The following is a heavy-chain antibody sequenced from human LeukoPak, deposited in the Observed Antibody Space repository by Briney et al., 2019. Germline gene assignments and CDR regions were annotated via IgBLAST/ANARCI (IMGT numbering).Heavy chain of an antibody. J-gene: IGHJ4*02. CDR2: ISTSGGST. CDR1: GFTFSSSA. V-gene: IGHV3-23*01. CDR3: ARSARLMKGVVEVTALDD. D-gene: IGHD3-3*01. Sequence: GGSLRLSCAASGFTFSSSAMSWVRQAPGKGLKWVSGISTSGGSTYYSDSVKGRFTIARDNAKNSVYLEMNSLRADDTAVYYCARSARLMKGVVEVTALDDWGQGTLVTVSS.